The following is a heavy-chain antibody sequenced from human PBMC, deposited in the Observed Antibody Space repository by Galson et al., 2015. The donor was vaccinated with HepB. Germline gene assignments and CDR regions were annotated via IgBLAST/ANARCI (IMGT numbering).Heavy chain of an antibody. CDR1: RYTFTGYY. CDR2: INPNSGDT. V-gene: IGHV1-2*06. Sequence: SVKVSCKASRYTFTGYYMHWVRQAPGQGLEWMGRINPNSGDTNYAQKFQGRVTMTRDTSISTAYMELSRLRSDDTAVYYCASKEISGWAPFDYWGQGTLVTVSS. D-gene: IGHD6-19*01. J-gene: IGHJ4*02. CDR3: ASKEISGWAPFDY.